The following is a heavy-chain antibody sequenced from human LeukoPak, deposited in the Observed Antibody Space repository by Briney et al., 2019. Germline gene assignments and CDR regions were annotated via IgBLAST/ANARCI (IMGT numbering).Heavy chain of an antibody. CDR2: MNPNRGNT. V-gene: IGHV1-8*01. J-gene: IGHJ4*02. CDR3: ARGRAGVAARSRSYYFDY. Sequence: ASVKVSCKASGYTFTSYDINWVRQATGQGLEWMGWMNPNRGNTGYAQKFQGRVTMTRNTSISTAYMELSSMRSEDTAVYYCARGRAGVAARSRSYYFDYWGQGTLVTVSS. CDR1: GYTFTSYD. D-gene: IGHD6-6*01.